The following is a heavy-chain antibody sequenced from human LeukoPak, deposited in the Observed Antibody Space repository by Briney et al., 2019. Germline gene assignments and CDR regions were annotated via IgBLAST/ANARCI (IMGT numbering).Heavy chain of an antibody. CDR1: GFTFRSYW. V-gene: IGHV3-7*04. J-gene: IGHJ3*02. CDR2: IKQDGSGK. CDR3: ARVSYDYVWGSYRYTGRPDAFDI. D-gene: IGHD3-16*02. Sequence: GGSLRLSCAASGFTFRSYWMSWVRQAPGKGLEWVANIKQDGSGKFYVDSVKGRFTISRDNAKNSLYLQMNSLRAEDTAVYFCARVSYDYVWGSYRYTGRPDAFDIWGQGTMVTVSS.